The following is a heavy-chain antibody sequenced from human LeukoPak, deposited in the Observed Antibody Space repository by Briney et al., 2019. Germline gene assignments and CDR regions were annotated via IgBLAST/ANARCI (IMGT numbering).Heavy chain of an antibody. J-gene: IGHJ4*02. V-gene: IGHV4-34*01. Sequence: PSETLSLTCAVYGGSFSGYYWSWIRQPPGKGLEWIGEINHSGSTNYNPSLKRRFTISVDTSKNHFSLKLSSVTAADTAVYYCARGNLRAAPYFDYWGQGTLVTVSS. D-gene: IGHD6-6*01. CDR3: ARGNLRAAPYFDY. CDR1: GGSFSGYY. CDR2: INHSGST.